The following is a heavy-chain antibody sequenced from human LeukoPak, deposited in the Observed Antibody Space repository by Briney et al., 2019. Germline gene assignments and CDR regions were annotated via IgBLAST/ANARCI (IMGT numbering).Heavy chain of an antibody. V-gene: IGHV3-30*02. CDR1: GFTFSRYG. J-gene: IGHJ4*02. D-gene: IGHD6-13*01. CDR2: IRYDGSNK. Sequence: GGSLRLSCAASGFTFSRYGMGWVRGAPGKGVGGVAFIRYDGSNKYYADSVKGRFTISRDNSKNTLYLQMNSLRAEDTAVYYCAKDPATDSSSWLTKAETRFWFDYWGQGTLVTVSS. CDR3: AKDPATDSSSWLTKAETRFWFDY.